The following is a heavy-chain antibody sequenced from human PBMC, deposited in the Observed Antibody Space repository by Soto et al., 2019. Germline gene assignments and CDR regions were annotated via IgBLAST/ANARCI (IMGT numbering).Heavy chain of an antibody. CDR2: MNPNSGNT. D-gene: IGHD3-22*01. V-gene: IGHV1-8*01. CDR3: GRVGGVEYYSGCYYRF. Sequence: QVQLVQSGAEVKKPGASVKVSCKASGYTFTSYDINWVRQATGQGLEWMGWMNPNSGNTGYAQKFQGRVTLTTNTYISKAYMELRRMRFEDTAVYYCGRVGGVEYYSGCYYRFWGQGTLLTVSS. CDR1: GYTFTSYD. J-gene: IGHJ4*02.